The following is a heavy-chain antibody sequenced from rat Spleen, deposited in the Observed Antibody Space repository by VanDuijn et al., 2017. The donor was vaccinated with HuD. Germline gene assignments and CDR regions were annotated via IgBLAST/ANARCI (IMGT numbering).Heavy chain of an antibody. D-gene: IGHD1-4*01. CDR2: IWDDGKT. J-gene: IGHJ2*01. CDR1: GFSLTSHH. V-gene: IGHV2-32*01. CDR3: ARVGYNFDY. Sequence: QVRLTESAPRLVQSSQTLSLTCTVSGFSLTSHHVSWVRQPPGKGLEWMGAIWDDGKTAYNSSLKSRLRISRDTSKSQVFLKMNSPQTEDTATYYCARVGYNFDYWGQGVMVTVSS.